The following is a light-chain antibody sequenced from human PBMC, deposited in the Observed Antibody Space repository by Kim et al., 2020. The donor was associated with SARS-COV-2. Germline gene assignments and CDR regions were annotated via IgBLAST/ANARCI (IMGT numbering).Light chain of an antibody. V-gene: IGLV2-14*01. CDR2: DVS. CDR3: SSYTSSSTFV. Sequence: QSALTQPASVSGSPGQSISISCTGTSSDVGNYNYVSWYQQYPGKAPKLMIYDVSKWPSGVSNRFSGSKSGNTASLTISGLQAEDEADYYCSSYTSSSTFVFGSGTKVTVL. CDR1: SSDVGNYNY. J-gene: IGLJ1*01.